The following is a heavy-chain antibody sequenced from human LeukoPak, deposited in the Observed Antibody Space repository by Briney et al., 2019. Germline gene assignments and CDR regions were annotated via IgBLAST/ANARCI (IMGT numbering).Heavy chain of an antibody. V-gene: IGHV4-39*01. D-gene: IGHD5-18*01. Sequence: SETLSLTCTVSGGSISTIGYYWGWIRQPPGKGLEWIGSIYYSGSTYYNPSLKSRVTISVDTSKNQFSLKLSSVTAADTAVYYCARLRGYSYGYHNCWGQGTLVTVSS. CDR2: IYYSGST. CDR1: GGSISTIGYY. J-gene: IGHJ4*02. CDR3: ARLRGYSYGYHNC.